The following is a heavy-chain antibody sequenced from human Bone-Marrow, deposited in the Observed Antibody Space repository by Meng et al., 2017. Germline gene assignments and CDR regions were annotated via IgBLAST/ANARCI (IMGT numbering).Heavy chain of an antibody. D-gene: IGHD6-13*01. CDR3: AREAYSTSLSSATGFDY. J-gene: IGHJ4*02. Sequence: QVQLRQWGAGLLKPSETLSLTCAVYGGSFSGFYWNWFRQPPGKGLEWIAEINHSGSTNINPSLKSRVTILADTSMNQFSLKVRSVTAADTAVYYCAREAYSTSLSSATGFDYWGQGTLVTVSS. CDR1: GGSFSGFY. CDR2: INHSGST. V-gene: IGHV4-34*01.